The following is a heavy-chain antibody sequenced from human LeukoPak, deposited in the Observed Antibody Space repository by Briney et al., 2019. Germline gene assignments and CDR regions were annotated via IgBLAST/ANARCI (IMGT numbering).Heavy chain of an antibody. CDR2: IFYSGST. Sequence: SETLSLTCTVPGGSITNYYWSWIRQPPGKGLEWIGYIFYSGSTTYNPSLKSRVTISLDTSKNQFSLRLSSVTAADTAVYYCARKSSSSWCFDYWGQGTLVTVSS. CDR3: ARKSSSSWCFDY. V-gene: IGHV4-59*08. J-gene: IGHJ4*02. CDR1: GGSITNYY. D-gene: IGHD6-13*01.